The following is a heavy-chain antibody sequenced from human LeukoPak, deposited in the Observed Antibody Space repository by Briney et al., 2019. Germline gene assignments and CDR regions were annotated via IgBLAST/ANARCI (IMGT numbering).Heavy chain of an antibody. J-gene: IGHJ5*02. CDR1: GGSISSHY. CDR2: IYYSGST. Sequence: SETLSLTCTVSGGSISSHYWSWIRQPPGKGLEWIGYIYYSGSTNYNPSLKSRVTISVDTSKNQLSLKLSSVTAADTAVYYCARLPFSSSWYWFDPWGQGTLVTVSS. D-gene: IGHD6-13*01. V-gene: IGHV4-59*11. CDR3: ARLPFSSSWYWFDP.